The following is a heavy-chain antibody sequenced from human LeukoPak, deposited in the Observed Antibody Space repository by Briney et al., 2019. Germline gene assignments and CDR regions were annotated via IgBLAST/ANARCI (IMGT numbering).Heavy chain of an antibody. CDR2: IYTSGST. D-gene: IGHD3-22*01. Sequence: SETLSLTRTVSGGSISSGSYYWSWIRQPAGKGLEWIGRIYTSGSTNYNPSLKSRVTISVDTSKNQFSLKLSSVTAADTAVYYCARAWNYYDSSGYNDAFDIWGQGKMVTVSS. J-gene: IGHJ3*02. V-gene: IGHV4-61*02. CDR3: ARAWNYYDSSGYNDAFDI. CDR1: GGSISSGSYY.